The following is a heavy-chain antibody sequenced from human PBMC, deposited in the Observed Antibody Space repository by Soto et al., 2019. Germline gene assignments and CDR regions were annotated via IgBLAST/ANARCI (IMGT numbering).Heavy chain of an antibody. CDR1: GGTFSSYA. D-gene: IGHD1-20*01. CDR2: IIPIFGTA. CDR3: ARGSITGTYNRFDP. V-gene: IGHV1-69*12. J-gene: IGHJ5*02. Sequence: QVQLVQSGAEVKKPGSSVKVSCKASGGTFSSYAISWVRQAPGQGLEWMGGIIPIFGTANYAQKFQGRVTXXAXEXXSTAYMELSSLRSEDPAVYYCARGSITGTYNRFDPWGQGTLVTVSS.